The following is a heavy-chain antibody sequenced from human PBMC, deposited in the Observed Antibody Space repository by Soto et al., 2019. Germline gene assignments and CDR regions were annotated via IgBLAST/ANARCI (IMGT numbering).Heavy chain of an antibody. Sequence: TSETLSLTCTVSGGSITSSYWSWIRRPPGKGLEWIAYIYDTGISGYTPSTSYNPSLKRRVTMSVDTSKSQFSLKLASVTAADTAVYYCARGEDAFFYYGLDVWGQGITVTVSS. CDR2: IYDTGISGYTPST. CDR1: GGSITSSY. J-gene: IGHJ6*02. V-gene: IGHV4-59*01. CDR3: ARGEDAFFYYGLDV. D-gene: IGHD3-10*01.